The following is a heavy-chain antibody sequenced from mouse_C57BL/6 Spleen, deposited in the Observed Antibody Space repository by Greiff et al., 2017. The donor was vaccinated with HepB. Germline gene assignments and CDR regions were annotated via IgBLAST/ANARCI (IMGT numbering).Heavy chain of an antibody. D-gene: IGHD2-4*01. V-gene: IGHV1-63*01. CDR2: IYPGGGYT. Sequence: VKLMESGAELVRPGTSVKMSCKASGYTFTNYWIGWAKQRPGHGLEWIGDIYPGGGYTNYNEKFKGKATLTADKSSSTAYMQFSSLTSEDSAIYYCAREGTYYDYDYWYFDVWGTGTTVTVSS. CDR3: AREGTYYDYDYWYFDV. J-gene: IGHJ1*03. CDR1: GYTFTNYW.